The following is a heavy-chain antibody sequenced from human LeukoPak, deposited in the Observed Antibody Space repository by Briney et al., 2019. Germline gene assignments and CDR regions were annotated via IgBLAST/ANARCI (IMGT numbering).Heavy chain of an antibody. J-gene: IGHJ4*02. CDR3: ARDSAMVLYFDY. D-gene: IGHD5-18*01. CDR1: GGSISSGDYY. CDR2: IYYSGST. V-gene: IGHV4-30-4*01. Sequence: SETLSLTCTVSGGSISSGDYYWSWIRQPPGKGLEWIGYIYYSGSTYYNPSLKSRFTISVDTSKNQFSLKLSSVTAADTAVYYCARDSAMVLYFDYWGQGTLVTVSS.